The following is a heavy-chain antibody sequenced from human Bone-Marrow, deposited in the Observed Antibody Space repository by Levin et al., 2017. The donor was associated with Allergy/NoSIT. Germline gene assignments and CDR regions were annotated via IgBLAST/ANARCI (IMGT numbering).Heavy chain of an antibody. Sequence: GESLKISCAASGFAFSNFWMCWVRQAPGKGLEWVANIKPDGSVKNYVDSVKGRFTISRDNAKKSVYLQVNSLRVEDTGVYYCATWNYFGPDVWGQGTTVTVSS. CDR3: ATWNYFGPDV. CDR2: IKPDGSVK. V-gene: IGHV3-7*01. J-gene: IGHJ6*02. CDR1: GFAFSNFW. D-gene: IGHD3-10*01.